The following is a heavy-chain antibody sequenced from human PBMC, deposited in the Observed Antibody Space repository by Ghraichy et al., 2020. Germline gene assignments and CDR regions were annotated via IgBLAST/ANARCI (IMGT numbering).Heavy chain of an antibody. V-gene: IGHV3-23*01. Sequence: GGSLRLSCAASGFTFTSFAMNWVRQAPGKGLEWVSTISGSGISTYYADSVRGRFTISRDNSKNTVYLQMNSLRAEDTAVYYCAKTFSGYDVHSLDDWGQGILVPSPQ. D-gene: IGHD5-12*01. CDR1: GFTFTSFA. CDR3: AKTFSGYDVHSLDD. CDR2: ISGSGIST. J-gene: IGHJ4*02.